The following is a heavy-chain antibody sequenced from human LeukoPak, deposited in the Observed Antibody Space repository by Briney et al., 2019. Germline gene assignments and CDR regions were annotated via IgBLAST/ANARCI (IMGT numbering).Heavy chain of an antibody. CDR2: ISVSGGST. D-gene: IGHD3-10*01. CDR3: AKDRGGGFDY. V-gene: IGHV3-23*01. Sequence: GGSLRLSCAASGFTFSSCDMSWVRQAPGKGLEWVSAISVSGGSTYYADSVKGRFTISRDNSKNTLYLQMNSLRAEDTAVYYWAKDRGGGFDYWGQGTLVTVSS. J-gene: IGHJ4*02. CDR1: GFTFSSCD.